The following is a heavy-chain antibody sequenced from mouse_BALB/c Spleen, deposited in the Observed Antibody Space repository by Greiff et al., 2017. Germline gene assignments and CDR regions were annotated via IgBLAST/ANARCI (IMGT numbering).Heavy chain of an antibody. CDR1: GFTFSSYA. J-gene: IGHJ4*01. D-gene: IGHD2-3*01. CDR2: ISSGGSYT. Sequence: EVKVVESGGGLVKPGGSLKLSCAASGFTFSSYAMSWVRQTPEKRLEWVASISSGGSYTYYPDSVKGRFTISRDNAKNNLYLQMSSLKSEDTAMYYCARRIYDGYYYYAMDYWGQGTSVTVSA. CDR3: ARRIYDGYYYYAMDY. V-gene: IGHV5-6*03.